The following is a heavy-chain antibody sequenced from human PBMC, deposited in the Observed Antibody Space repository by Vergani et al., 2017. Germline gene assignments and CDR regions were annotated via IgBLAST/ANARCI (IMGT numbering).Heavy chain of an antibody. D-gene: IGHD2-15*01. Sequence: EVQLLESGGGSVQPGESLRLSCVASGFRFREHGMNWVRQAPGKGLEWVSGISGHDHRTLYADSVKGRFIISRDDSKNTLYLQMNSLRPEDTAVYYCARDTVIGSRYFDYWGQGTLVTVSS. J-gene: IGHJ4*02. CDR1: GFRFREHG. V-gene: IGHV3-23*01. CDR3: ARDTVIGSRYFDY. CDR2: ISGHDHRT.